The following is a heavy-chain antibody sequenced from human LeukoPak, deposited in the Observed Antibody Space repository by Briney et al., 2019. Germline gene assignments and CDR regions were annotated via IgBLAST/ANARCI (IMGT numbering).Heavy chain of an antibody. CDR1: GFTFSDYY. CDR3: ARDQKPFGSSWGPWFDP. D-gene: IGHD6-13*01. Sequence: PGGSLRLSCAASGFTFSDYYMSWIRQAPGKGLEWVSYISSSGSTIYYADSVKGRYTISRDNAKNSLYLQMNGLRAEDTAVYYCARDQKPFGSSWGPWFDPWGQGTLVTVSS. CDR2: ISSSGSTI. V-gene: IGHV3-11*01. J-gene: IGHJ5*02.